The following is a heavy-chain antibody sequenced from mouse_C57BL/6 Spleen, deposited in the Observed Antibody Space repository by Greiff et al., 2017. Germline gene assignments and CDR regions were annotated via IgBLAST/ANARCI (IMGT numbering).Heavy chain of an antibody. D-gene: IGHD4-1*01. CDR3: ARPGTGWYFDV. CDR2: ISSGSSTI. J-gene: IGHJ1*03. Sequence: EVHLVESGGGLVKPGGSLKLSCAASGFTFSDYGMHWVRQAPEKGLEWVAYISSGSSTIYYADTVKGRFTISRDNAKNTLFLQMTSLSSEDTAMYYCARPGTGWYFDVWGTGTTVTVSS. CDR1: GFTFSDYG. V-gene: IGHV5-17*01.